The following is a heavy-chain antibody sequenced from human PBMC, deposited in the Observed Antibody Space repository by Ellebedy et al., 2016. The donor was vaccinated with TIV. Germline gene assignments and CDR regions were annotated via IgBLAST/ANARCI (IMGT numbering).Heavy chain of an antibody. CDR1: GGSVSSGSYY. CDR2: IYYSGST. J-gene: IGHJ4*02. CDR3: ARDRRRVAVSGWVLFDY. D-gene: IGHD6-19*01. V-gene: IGHV4-61*01. Sequence: SETLSLTXTVSGGSVSSGSYYWSWIRQPPGKGLEWIGYIYYSGSTNYNPSLKSRVTISVDTSKNQFSLKLSSVTAADTAVYYCARDRRRVAVSGWVLFDYWGQGTLVTVSS.